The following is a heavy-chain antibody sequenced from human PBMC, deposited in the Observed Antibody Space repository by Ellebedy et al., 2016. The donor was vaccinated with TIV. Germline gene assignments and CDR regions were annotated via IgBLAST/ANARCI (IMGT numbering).Heavy chain of an antibody. D-gene: IGHD2-21*02. CDR3: ARVSAVTAHFDH. CDR1: GGTFSSYP. V-gene: IGHV1-69*04. J-gene: IGHJ4*02. Sequence: AASVKVSCKASGGTFSSYPISWVRQAPGQGLEWMGRIIPILGIANYAQNFQGRVTLTTDTSTSTAYMELRSLTSDDTAVYFCARVSAVTAHFDHWGQGSLVTVSS. CDR2: IIPILGIA.